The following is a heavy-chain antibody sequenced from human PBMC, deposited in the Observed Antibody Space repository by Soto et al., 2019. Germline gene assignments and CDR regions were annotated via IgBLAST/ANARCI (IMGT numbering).Heavy chain of an antibody. CDR2: RYDDGST. CDR3: ARGIYIGSSGYERDL. J-gene: IGHJ4*02. V-gene: IGHV4-39*01. D-gene: IGHD3-22*01. CDR1: GDSIGNRNYY. Sequence: SETPSLTCTVSGDSIGNRNYYWGGIRQPPGKGLEWIVSRYDDGSTFYNPSLRSRVTISVDTAKKEFSLKVTSVTAADTAVYYCARGIYIGSSGYERDLWGKGNRVT.